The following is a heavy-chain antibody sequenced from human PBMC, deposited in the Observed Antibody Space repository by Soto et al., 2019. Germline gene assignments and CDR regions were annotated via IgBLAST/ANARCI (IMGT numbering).Heavy chain of an antibody. Sequence: ASVKVSCTASGYTFTSYDINWVRQATGQGLEWMGWMNPNSGNTGYAQKFQGRVTMTRNTSISTAYMELSSLRSEDTAVYYCARGYDYIWGSETYYYYYMDVWGKGTTVTVSS. V-gene: IGHV1-8*01. J-gene: IGHJ6*03. CDR2: MNPNSGNT. CDR1: GYTFTSYD. CDR3: ARGYDYIWGSETYYYYYMDV. D-gene: IGHD3-16*01.